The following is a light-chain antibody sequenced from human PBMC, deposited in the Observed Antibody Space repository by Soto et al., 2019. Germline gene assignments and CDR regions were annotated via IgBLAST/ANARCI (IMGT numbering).Light chain of an antibody. CDR3: QRYNDFSYT. CDR2: DAF. CDR1: QSISSW. V-gene: IGKV1-5*01. Sequence: DIRMTQSPSTLSASVGDRVTITCRASQSISSWLAWYQQKPGRAPKLLISDAFTLESGVPSRFSGSGSGTEFTLTISSLQPDDFATYYCQRYNDFSYTFGQGTKLEIK. J-gene: IGKJ2*01.